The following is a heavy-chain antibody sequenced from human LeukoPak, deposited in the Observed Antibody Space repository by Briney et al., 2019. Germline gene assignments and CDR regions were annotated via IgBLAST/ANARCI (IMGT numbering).Heavy chain of an antibody. D-gene: IGHD3-9*01. V-gene: IGHV3-21*04. CDR3: ADSLTGYYQFDY. J-gene: IGHJ4*02. Sequence: GGSLRLSCAASGFTFSSYSMNWVRQAPGKGLEWVSSISSSSSYIYYADSVKGRFTISRDNAKNSLYLQMNSLRAEDTAVYYCADSLTGYYQFDYWGQGTLVTVSS. CDR2: ISSSSSYI. CDR1: GFTFSSYS.